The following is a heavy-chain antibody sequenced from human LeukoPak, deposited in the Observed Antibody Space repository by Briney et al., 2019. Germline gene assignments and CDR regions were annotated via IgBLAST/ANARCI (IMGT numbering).Heavy chain of an antibody. CDR1: GGSFSGYY. Sequence: SETLSLTCAVYGGSFSGYYWSLLRQPPGKGLEWIGEINHSGSTNYNPSLKSRVTIPVDTSKNQFSLKLSSVTAADTAVYYCASLYSSHDAFDIWGQGTMVTVSS. CDR2: INHSGST. D-gene: IGHD4-11*01. J-gene: IGHJ3*02. V-gene: IGHV4-34*01. CDR3: ASLYSSHDAFDI.